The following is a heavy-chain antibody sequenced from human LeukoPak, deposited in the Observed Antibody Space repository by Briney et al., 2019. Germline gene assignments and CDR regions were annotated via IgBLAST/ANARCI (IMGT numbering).Heavy chain of an antibody. J-gene: IGHJ4*02. CDR1: GFTFSNYA. V-gene: IGHV3-23*01. CDR2: IYGSGDIT. D-gene: IGHD3-16*01. CDR3: AREDAVSGGYFDN. Sequence: PGGSLRLSCAASGFTFSNYAMGWVRQAPGKGLEWVSAIYGSGDITFYTGSGKGRFTISRDNSRNTLYLQMSSLRADDTAVYYCAREDAVSGGYFDNWGQGILVTVSS.